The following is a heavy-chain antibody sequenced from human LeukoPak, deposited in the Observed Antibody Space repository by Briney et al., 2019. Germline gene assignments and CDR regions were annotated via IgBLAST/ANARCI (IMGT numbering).Heavy chain of an antibody. CDR3: AKGSYYDSSGSFYFDY. CDR2: ISGSGDNT. D-gene: IGHD3-22*01. CDR1: GFTFSSYA. J-gene: IGHJ4*02. Sequence: GGSLRLSCAASGFTFSSYAMSWVRQAPGKGLEWVSGISGSGDNTYYADSVKGRFTISRDNSKNTLYVQVNSLGTEDTAAYYCAKGSYYDSSGSFYFDYWGQGTLVAVSS. V-gene: IGHV3-23*01.